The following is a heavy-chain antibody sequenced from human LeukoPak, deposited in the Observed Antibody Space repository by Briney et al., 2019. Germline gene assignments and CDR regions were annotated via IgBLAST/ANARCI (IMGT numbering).Heavy chain of an antibody. V-gene: IGHV4-59*01. D-gene: IGHD6-6*01. Sequence: AETLSLTCTVSGGSITTYHWNWIRQPPGKGLEWIGYDYYRGGTKYNPSLKRRVSLSVDTSKNQVSLKLSSVTAADTAVYFCARSYGSYVLDYWGQGSLVIVSS. CDR3: ARSYGSYVLDY. J-gene: IGHJ4*02. CDR1: GGSITTYH. CDR2: DYYRGGT.